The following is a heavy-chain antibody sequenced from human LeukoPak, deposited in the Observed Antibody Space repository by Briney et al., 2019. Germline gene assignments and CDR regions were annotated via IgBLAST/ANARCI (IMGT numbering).Heavy chain of an antibody. CDR1: GGSFSGYY. J-gene: IGHJ1*01. Sequence: SETLSLTCAVYGGSFSGYYWSWIRQPAGKGLEWIGEINHSGSTNYNPSLKSRVTISVDTSKNQFSLKLSSVTAADTAVYYCARVTHFGYFQHWGQGTLVTVSS. CDR2: INHSGST. CDR3: ARVTHFGYFQH. V-gene: IGHV4-34*01. D-gene: IGHD3-10*01.